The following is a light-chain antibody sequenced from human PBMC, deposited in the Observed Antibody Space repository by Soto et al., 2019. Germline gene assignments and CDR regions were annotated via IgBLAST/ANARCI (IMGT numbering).Light chain of an antibody. CDR3: QQTYSPPSIT. Sequence: DIQMTQSPSSLSASVGDRVTITCRASQSINTSLNWYQQQPGKAPKVLLYGASSLQGGVPSRFSGSGSGSDFTLTITCLQPEDLAIYYCQQTYSPPSITFGQGTRLDIK. V-gene: IGKV1-39*01. CDR1: QSINTS. J-gene: IGKJ5*01. CDR2: GAS.